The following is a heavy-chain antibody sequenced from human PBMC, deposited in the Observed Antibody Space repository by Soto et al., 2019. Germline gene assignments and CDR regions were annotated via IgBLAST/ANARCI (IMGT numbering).Heavy chain of an antibody. CDR3: ARADTMWGSYRRIAY. V-gene: IGHV3-30-3*01. D-gene: IGHD3-16*02. Sequence: QVQLVESGGGVVQPGRSLRLSCAASGFTFSTYAMYWVRQAPGKGLERVAVTSHDGSNKYYADSVEGRFTIARDNSKNSLYLQIHRLSADATAVYYCARADTMWGSYRRIAYWGQGTLVTVSS. CDR1: GFTFSTYA. J-gene: IGHJ4*02. CDR2: TSHDGSNK.